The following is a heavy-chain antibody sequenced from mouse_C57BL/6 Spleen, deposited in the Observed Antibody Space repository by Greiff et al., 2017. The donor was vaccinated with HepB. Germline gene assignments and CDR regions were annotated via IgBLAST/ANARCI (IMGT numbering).Heavy chain of an antibody. CDR3: ARRYYYAMDY. V-gene: IGHV2-2*01. Sequence: VQVVESGPGLVQPSQCLSITCTVSGFSLTSYGVHWVRQSPGKGLEWLGVIWSGGSTDYNAAFITRLSISKDNSKSQVFFKKNSLHADDTAIYYCARRYYYAMDYWGQGTSVTVSS. J-gene: IGHJ4*01. CDR2: IWSGGST. CDR1: GFSLTSYG.